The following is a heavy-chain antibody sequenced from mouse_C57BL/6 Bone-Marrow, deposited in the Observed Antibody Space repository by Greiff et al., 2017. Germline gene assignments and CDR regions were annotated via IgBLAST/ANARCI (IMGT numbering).Heavy chain of an antibody. J-gene: IGHJ1*03. D-gene: IGHD1-1*01. CDR2: INYDGSST. CDR1: GFTFSDYY. V-gene: IGHV5-16*01. CDR3: ARDTGSSYGYFDV. Sequence: EVQLVESEGGLVQPGSSMKLSCTASGFTFSDYYMAWVRQVPEKGLEWVANINYDGSSTYYLDSLKSRFIISRDNAKNILYLQMSSLKSEDTATXYCARDTGSSYGYFDVWGTGTTVTVSS.